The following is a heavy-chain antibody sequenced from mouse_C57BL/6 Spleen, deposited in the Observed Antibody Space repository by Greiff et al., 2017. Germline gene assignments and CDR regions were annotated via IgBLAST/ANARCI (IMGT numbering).Heavy chain of an antibody. CDR2: IRSNSSNYAT. V-gene: IGHV10-3*01. D-gene: IGHD2-1*01. Sequence: VQLQESGGGLVQPKGSLKLSCAASGFTFNTYAMHWVSQAPGKGLEWVARIRSNSSNYATYYADSVKDRFTISRDDSQSMLYLQMNNLKTEDTAMYYCVRVDCNYAWYFDVWGTGTTVTVSS. CDR1: GFTFNTYA. CDR3: VRVDCNYAWYFDV. J-gene: IGHJ1*03.